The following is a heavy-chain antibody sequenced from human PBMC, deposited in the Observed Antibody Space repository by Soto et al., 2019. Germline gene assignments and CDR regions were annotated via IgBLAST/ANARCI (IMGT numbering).Heavy chain of an antibody. CDR3: ARATKTVGYDILTGYYPPYYFDY. CDR2: SYYSGST. J-gene: IGHJ4*02. CDR1: GGSISSYY. V-gene: IGHV4-59*01. D-gene: IGHD3-9*01. Sequence: QVQLQESGPGLVKPSETLSLTCTVSGGSISSYYWSWIRQPPGKGLEWIGYSYYSGSTNYNPSLKSRVTISVDTSKNQFSLKLSSVTAADTAVYYCARATKTVGYDILTGYYPPYYFDYWGQGTLVTVSS.